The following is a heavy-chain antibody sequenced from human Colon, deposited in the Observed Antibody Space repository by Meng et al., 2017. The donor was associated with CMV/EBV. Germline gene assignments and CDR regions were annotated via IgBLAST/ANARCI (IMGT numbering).Heavy chain of an antibody. CDR3: ARGRFYYGSGSFYIAPNFDY. Sequence: SETLSPTCAVHGGSFSGYYWSWIRQPPGKGLEWFGEINHSGSTNYNPSLKSRVTISVDTSKNQFSLKLSSVTAADTPVYYCARGRFYYGSGSFYIAPNFDYWGQGTLVTVSS. J-gene: IGHJ4*02. CDR2: INHSGST. D-gene: IGHD3-10*01. V-gene: IGHV4-34*01. CDR1: GGSFSGYY.